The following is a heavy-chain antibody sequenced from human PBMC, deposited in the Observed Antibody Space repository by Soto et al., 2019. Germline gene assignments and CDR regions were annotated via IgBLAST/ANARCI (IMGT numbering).Heavy chain of an antibody. CDR2: ISNNGDFI. V-gene: IGHV3-21*01. CDR3: ARNPPMDV. Sequence: PGGSLRLSCTGSGFAFNTYTINWVRQAPGKGLEWVSSISNNGDFIYYAESVRGRFTISRDNAKNSVYLQMNSLRPDDTAVYFCARNPPMDVWGQGTTVTVSS. J-gene: IGHJ6*02. CDR1: GFAFNTYT.